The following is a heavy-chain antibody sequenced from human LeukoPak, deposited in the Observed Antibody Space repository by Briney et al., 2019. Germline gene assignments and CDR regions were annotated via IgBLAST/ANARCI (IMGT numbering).Heavy chain of an antibody. CDR2: INSDGSST. Sequence: GGSLRPSCAASGFTFSSYWMHWVRQAPGKGLVWVSRINSDGSSTSYADSVKGRFTISRDNAKNTLYLQMNSLRAEDTAVYYCARKRGYSYGPGDYWGQGTLVTVSS. V-gene: IGHV3-74*01. CDR1: GFTFSSYW. D-gene: IGHD5-18*01. CDR3: ARKRGYSYGPGDY. J-gene: IGHJ4*02.